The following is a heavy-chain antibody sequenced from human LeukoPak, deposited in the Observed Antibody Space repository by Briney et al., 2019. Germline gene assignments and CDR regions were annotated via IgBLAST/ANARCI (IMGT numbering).Heavy chain of an antibody. CDR2: ISSSSSYI. V-gene: IGHV3-21*01. CDR3: ARVPNYSWFGDW. D-gene: IGHD3-10*01. CDR1: GFTFSSYS. J-gene: IGHJ4*02. Sequence: KTGGALRLSCAASGFTFSSYSMNWVRQAPGKGLEWVSSISSSSSYIYYADSVKGRFTISRDNAKNSLYLQMNSLRAEDTAVYYCARVPNYSWFGDWWGQGTLVTASS.